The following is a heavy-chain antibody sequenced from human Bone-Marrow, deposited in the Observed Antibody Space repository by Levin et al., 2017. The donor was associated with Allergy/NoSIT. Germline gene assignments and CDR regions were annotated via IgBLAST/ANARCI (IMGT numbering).Heavy chain of an antibody. D-gene: IGHD4-11*01. CDR3: ARDPQFDNDYSNYEDPYYFDY. CDR2: ISSRSTTI. CDR1: GFTFSSYS. J-gene: IGHJ4*02. Sequence: GESLKISCAASGFTFSSYSVNWVRQAPGKGLEWVSYISSRSTTIHYADSVKGRFTISRDNAKRSVYLQMHSLRAEDTAVYFCARDPQFDNDYSNYEDPYYFDYWGQGTLVIVSS. V-gene: IGHV3-48*01.